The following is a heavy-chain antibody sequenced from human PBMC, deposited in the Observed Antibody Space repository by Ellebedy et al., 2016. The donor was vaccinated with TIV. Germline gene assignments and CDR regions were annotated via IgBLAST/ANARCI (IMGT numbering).Heavy chain of an antibody. CDR1: AYTFCGYY. Sequence: AASVKASCKASAYTFCGYYMHWVRQAAGQGLEWLGWINPNSGGRMYAQKFQGRVTMTGATDVSTAYMELSRLSPDDTAVYYCAREGMTTVTYYYGMDVWGQGTTVTVSS. V-gene: IGHV1-2*02. CDR2: INPNSGGR. CDR3: AREGMTTVTYYYGMDV. D-gene: IGHD4-17*01. J-gene: IGHJ6*02.